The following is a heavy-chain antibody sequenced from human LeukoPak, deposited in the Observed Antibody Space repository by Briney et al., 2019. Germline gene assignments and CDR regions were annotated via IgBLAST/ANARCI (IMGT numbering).Heavy chain of an antibody. V-gene: IGHV3-11*01. Sequence: GGPLRLSCAASGFTFSDYYMSWIRQAPGKGLERVSYISSSGSTIYYADSVKGRFTISRDNAKNSLYLQMNSLRAEDTAVYYCAREYSSGWYDYWGQGTLVTVSS. D-gene: IGHD6-19*01. CDR1: GFTFSDYY. J-gene: IGHJ4*02. CDR3: AREYSSGWYDY. CDR2: ISSSGSTI.